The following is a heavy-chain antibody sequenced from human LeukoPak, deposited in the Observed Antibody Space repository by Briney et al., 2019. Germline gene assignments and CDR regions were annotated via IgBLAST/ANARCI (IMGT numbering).Heavy chain of an antibody. V-gene: IGHV4-30-2*01. D-gene: IGHD3-22*01. CDR3: ARDYYDDYYYGMDV. CDR2: INHSGST. CDR1: GGSISSGGYS. Sequence: SQTLSLTCAVSGGSISSGGYSWSWIRQPPGKGLEWIGYINHSGSTYYNPSLKSRVTISVDRSKNQFSLKLSSVTAADTAVYYCARDYYDDYYYGMDVWGQGTTVTVSS. J-gene: IGHJ6*02.